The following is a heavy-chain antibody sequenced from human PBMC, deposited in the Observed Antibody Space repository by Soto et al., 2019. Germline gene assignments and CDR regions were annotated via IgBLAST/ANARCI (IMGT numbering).Heavy chain of an antibody. D-gene: IGHD3-22*01. CDR2: MNPNSGNT. CDR1: GYTFTSYD. J-gene: IGHJ3*02. V-gene: IGHV1-8*01. Sequence: GXSVKVSCKASGYTFTSYDINWGRRATGQGLEWMGWMNPNSGNTGYAQKFQGRVTMTRNTSISTAYMELSSLRSEDTAVYYCARVPSDTYDSSGHDAFDIWGQGTMVTVSS. CDR3: ARVPSDTYDSSGHDAFDI.